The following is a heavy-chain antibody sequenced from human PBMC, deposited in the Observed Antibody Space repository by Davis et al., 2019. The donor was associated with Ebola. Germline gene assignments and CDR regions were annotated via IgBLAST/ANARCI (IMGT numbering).Heavy chain of an antibody. D-gene: IGHD6-19*01. CDR3: ARATFGYNSGWYADY. Sequence: AASVKVSCKTSGYKFVSYGISWVRQAPGQRLEWMGWVHGGNGNTKYSQRFQGRVTITTDTSASTAYLDLSSLRSDDTAVFYCARATFGYNSGWYADYWGQGTLVTVSS. V-gene: IGHV1-3*01. J-gene: IGHJ4*02. CDR2: VHGGNGNT. CDR1: GYKFVSYG.